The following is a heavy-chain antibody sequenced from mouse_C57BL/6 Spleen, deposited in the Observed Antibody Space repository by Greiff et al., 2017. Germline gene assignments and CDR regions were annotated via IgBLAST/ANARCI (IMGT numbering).Heavy chain of an antibody. V-gene: IGHV14-2*01. J-gene: IGHJ4*01. CDR2: IDPEDGET. CDR1: GFNIKDYY. Sequence: DVKLVESGAELVKPGASVKLSCTASGFNIKDYYMHWVKQRTEQGLEWVGRIDPEDGETKYAPKFQGKATITADTSSNTAYLQLSSLTSEDTAVYYCSLATVEGAMDYWGQGTSVTVSS. D-gene: IGHD1-1*01. CDR3: SLATVEGAMDY.